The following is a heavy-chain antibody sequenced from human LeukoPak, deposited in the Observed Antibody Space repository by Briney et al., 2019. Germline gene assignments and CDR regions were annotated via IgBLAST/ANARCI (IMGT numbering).Heavy chain of an antibody. CDR2: INGDGSST. D-gene: IGHD2-2*02. J-gene: IGHJ3*02. V-gene: IGHV3-74*01. CDR1: GFTFSSYW. Sequence: GGSLRLSCAASGFTFSSYWMHWVRQAPGKGLVWVSRINGDGSSTSYADSVKGRFTISRDNAKNTLYLQMNSLRAEDTAVYYCARGARPRYCSSTSCYITGAFDIWGQGTMVTVSS. CDR3: ARGARPRYCSSTSCYITGAFDI.